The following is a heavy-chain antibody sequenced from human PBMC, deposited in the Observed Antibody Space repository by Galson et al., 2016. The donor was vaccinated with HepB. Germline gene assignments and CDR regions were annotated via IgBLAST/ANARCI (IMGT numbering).Heavy chain of an antibody. Sequence: SLRLSCAASGFTVGSNYMSWVRRAPGKGLEWVSVIYSGDNTYYADPVKGRFTISRDNPKNTLSLQMNSLRVEDTAVYYCVREIGVGYCSGGSCYATAFDIWGQGTMVTVSS. V-gene: IGHV3-53*01. CDR3: VREIGVGYCSGGSCYATAFDI. CDR1: GFTVGSNY. CDR2: IYSGDNT. J-gene: IGHJ3*02. D-gene: IGHD2-15*01.